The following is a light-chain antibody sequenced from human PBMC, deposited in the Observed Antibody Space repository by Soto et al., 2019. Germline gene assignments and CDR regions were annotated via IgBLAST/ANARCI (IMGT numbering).Light chain of an antibody. V-gene: IGKV1-5*01. CDR1: QSIRSW. CDR2: AAS. CDR3: QQYNSHST. Sequence: DIQMTQSPSTLSASVGDRVTITCRASQSIRSWLAWYQQKPGKAPKLLIYAASNLESGVPSRLSGSGSGTEFTLTISSLRPDDFATYYCQQYNSHSTFGQGTKLDLK. J-gene: IGKJ2*01.